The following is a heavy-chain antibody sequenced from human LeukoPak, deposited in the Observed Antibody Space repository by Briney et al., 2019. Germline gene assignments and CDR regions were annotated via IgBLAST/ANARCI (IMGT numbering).Heavy chain of an antibody. Sequence: PSETLSLTCSVSGGSISGYYWSWIRQPPGKGLEWIGYIYYSGSTNYNPSLKSRVTISVDTSKNQFSLKLSSVTAADTAVYYCARDLHSSGHTDYWGQGTLVTVSS. CDR2: IYYSGST. CDR1: GGSISGYY. J-gene: IGHJ4*02. CDR3: ARDLHSSGHTDY. D-gene: IGHD6-19*01. V-gene: IGHV4-59*01.